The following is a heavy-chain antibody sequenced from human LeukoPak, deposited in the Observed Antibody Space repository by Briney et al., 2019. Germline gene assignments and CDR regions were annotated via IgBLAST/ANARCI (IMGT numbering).Heavy chain of an antibody. D-gene: IGHD1-26*01. CDR1: GYSFTSYW. CDR3: ARVCWETTWNYYYYYMDV. Sequence: GESLKISCKGSGYSFTSYWIGWVRQMPGKGLEWMGIIYPGDSDTRYSPSFQGQVTISADKSISTAYLQWSSLKASDTAMYYCARVCWETTWNYYYYYMDVWGKGTTVTVSS. CDR2: IYPGDSDT. V-gene: IGHV5-51*01. J-gene: IGHJ6*03.